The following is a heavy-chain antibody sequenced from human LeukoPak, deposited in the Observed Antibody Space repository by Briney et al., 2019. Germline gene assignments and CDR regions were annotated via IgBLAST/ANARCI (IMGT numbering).Heavy chain of an antibody. V-gene: IGHV4-34*01. CDR1: GGSFSGYY. Sequence: SETLSLTCAVYGGSFSGYYWSWIRQPPGKGLEWIGEINHSGSTNYNPSLKSRVTISVDTSKNQFSLKLSSVTAADTAVHYCAREVRTIIVVGTDRFDYWGQGTLVTVSS. CDR3: AREVRTIIVVGTDRFDY. CDR2: INHSGST. J-gene: IGHJ4*02. D-gene: IGHD3-22*01.